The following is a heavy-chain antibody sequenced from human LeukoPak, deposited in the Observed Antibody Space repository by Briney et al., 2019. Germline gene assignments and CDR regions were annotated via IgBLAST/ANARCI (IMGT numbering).Heavy chain of an antibody. CDR1: GGSFSGYY. V-gene: IGHV4-34*01. Sequence: SETLSLTCAVYGGSFSGYYWSWIRQPPGKGLEWIGEINHSGSTNYNPSLKSRVTISVDTSKNQFSLELSSVTAADTAVYYCAREDTAMVTFDYWGQGTLVTVSS. CDR2: INHSGST. J-gene: IGHJ4*02. D-gene: IGHD5-18*01. CDR3: AREDTAMVTFDY.